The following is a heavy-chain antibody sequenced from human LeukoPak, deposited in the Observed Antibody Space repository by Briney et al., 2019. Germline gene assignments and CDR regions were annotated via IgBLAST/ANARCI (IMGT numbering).Heavy chain of an antibody. Sequence: GASVKVSCKASGYTFTSNNMHRVRQAPGQGLEWMGIINPSVGSTSYAQKFQGRVTMTRDTSTSTVYMELSSLRSEDTAVYYCAKDPRYCGGDCYLIGAWYFDLWGRGTLVTVSS. CDR3: AKDPRYCGGDCYLIGAWYFDL. V-gene: IGHV1-46*01. CDR2: INPSVGST. J-gene: IGHJ2*01. CDR1: GYTFTSNN. D-gene: IGHD2-21*02.